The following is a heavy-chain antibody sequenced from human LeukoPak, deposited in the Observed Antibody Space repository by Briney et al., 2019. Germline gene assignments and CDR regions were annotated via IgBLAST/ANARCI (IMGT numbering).Heavy chain of an antibody. CDR1: GGSFSGYY. Sequence: SETLSLTCAVYGGSFSGYYWSWVRQPPGKGMEWVGKINHSGSTNYNPSLKSRVTISVETSKNKFSLKLSYVAAADTAVFYCARAVQMATIKEYDAFDIWGQATMVTVSS. J-gene: IGHJ3*02. V-gene: IGHV4-34*01. CDR2: INHSGST. CDR3: ARAVQMATIKEYDAFDI. D-gene: IGHD5-24*01.